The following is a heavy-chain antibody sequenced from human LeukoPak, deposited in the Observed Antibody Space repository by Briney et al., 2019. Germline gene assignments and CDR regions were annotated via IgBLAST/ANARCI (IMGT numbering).Heavy chain of an antibody. D-gene: IGHD6-6*01. CDR2: LYSGGST. J-gene: IGHJ4*02. CDR3: VITSATGPLDY. CDR1: GFTFSSYW. V-gene: IGHV3-66*01. Sequence: GGSLRLSCAASGFTFSSYWMSWVRQAPGKGLEWVSVLYSGGSTYYADSVKGRFTISRDNSKNTLYLQMSSLRVEDTAVYYCVITSATGPLDYWGQGTLVTVSS.